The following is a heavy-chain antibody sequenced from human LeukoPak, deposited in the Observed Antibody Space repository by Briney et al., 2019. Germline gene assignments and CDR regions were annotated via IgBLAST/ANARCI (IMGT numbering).Heavy chain of an antibody. V-gene: IGHV4-39*01. CDR1: GGSISSSSYY. J-gene: IGHJ4*02. Sequence: SETLSLTCTVSGGSISSSSYYWGWLRQPPGKGLEWIGSIYYSGSTYYNPSLKSRVTISVDTSKNQFSLKLSSVTAADTAVYYCARVRGAGLLDYWGQGTLVTVSS. D-gene: IGHD1-26*01. CDR3: ARVRGAGLLDY. CDR2: IYYSGST.